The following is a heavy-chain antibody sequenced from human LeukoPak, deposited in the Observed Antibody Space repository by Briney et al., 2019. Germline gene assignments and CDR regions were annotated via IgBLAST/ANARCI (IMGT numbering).Heavy chain of an antibody. Sequence: SVKVSCKASGGTFSSYAISWVRQAPGQGLEWMGRIIPILGIANYAQKFQGRVTITADKSTSTAYMELSSLRSEDTAVYYCARDRIAAADILGRFDPWGQGTLVTVSS. D-gene: IGHD6-13*01. CDR3: ARDRIAAADILGRFDP. J-gene: IGHJ5*02. CDR2: IIPILGIA. CDR1: GGTFSSYA. V-gene: IGHV1-69*04.